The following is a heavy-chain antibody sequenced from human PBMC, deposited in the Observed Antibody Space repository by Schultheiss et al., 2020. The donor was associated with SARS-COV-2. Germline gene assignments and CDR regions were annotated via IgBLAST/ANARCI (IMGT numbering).Heavy chain of an antibody. J-gene: IGHJ6*02. CDR1: GFTFGDYA. V-gene: IGHV3-49*03. D-gene: IGHD2-2*02. CDR3: TRDRSYQLLYRGRNDYCYYGMDV. Sequence: GGSLRLSCTASGFTFGDYAMSWFRQAPGKGLEWVGFIRSKAYGGTTEYAASVKGRFTISKDDSKSIAYLQMNSLKTEDTAVYYCTRDRSYQLLYRGRNDYCYYGMDVWGQGTTVTVSS. CDR2: IRSKAYGGTT.